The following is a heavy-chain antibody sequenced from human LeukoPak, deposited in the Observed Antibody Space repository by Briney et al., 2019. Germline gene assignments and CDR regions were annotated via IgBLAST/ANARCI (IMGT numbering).Heavy chain of an antibody. CDR2: IIPILGIA. V-gene: IGHV1-69*04. Sequence: SVKVSCKASGGTFISYTISWVRQAPGQGLEWMGRIIPILGIANYAQKFQGRVTITTDKSTSTAYMELSSLRSEDTAVYYCARESGYEGGWFDPWGQGTLVTVSS. J-gene: IGHJ5*02. D-gene: IGHD5-12*01. CDR1: GGTFISYT. CDR3: ARESGYEGGWFDP.